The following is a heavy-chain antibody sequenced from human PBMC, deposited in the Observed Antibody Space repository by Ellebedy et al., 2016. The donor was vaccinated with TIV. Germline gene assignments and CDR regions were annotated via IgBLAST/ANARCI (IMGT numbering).Heavy chain of an antibody. V-gene: IGHV3-23*01. Sequence: GESLKISCAASGFTFSSYAMSWVRQAPGKGLEWVSVISGSGGDTSYTDSVKGRFTISRDNAKNTLYLQMHSLRAEDTAVYYCAKPHDSSGYHYVGAFDIWGQGTMVTASS. D-gene: IGHD3-22*01. CDR2: ISGSGGDT. CDR1: GFTFSSYA. J-gene: IGHJ3*02. CDR3: AKPHDSSGYHYVGAFDI.